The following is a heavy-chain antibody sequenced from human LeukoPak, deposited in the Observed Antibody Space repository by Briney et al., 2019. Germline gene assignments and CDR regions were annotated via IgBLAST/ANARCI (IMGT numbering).Heavy chain of an antibody. CDR1: GGSISSYY. D-gene: IGHD2-2*01. CDR2: IYYSGST. CDR3: ARLDCSSTSCYGYYYYGMDV. V-gene: IGHV4-59*01. J-gene: IGHJ6*02. Sequence: SSETLSLTCTVSGGSISSYYWSWIRQPPGKGLEWIGYIYYSGSTNYNPSLKSRVTISVDTSKNQFSLKLSSVTAADTAVYYCARLDCSSTSCYGYYYYGMDVWAKGPRSPSP.